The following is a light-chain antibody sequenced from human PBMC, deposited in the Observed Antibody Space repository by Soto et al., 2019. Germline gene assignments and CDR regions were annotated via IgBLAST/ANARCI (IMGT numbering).Light chain of an antibody. CDR1: QGIANY. Sequence: DIQMTQSPSSLSASVGDRDTISCRASQGIANYFAGYQQKPGKVPELLIYAASTLHSGVPSRFSGSGSGTDFTLTISSLQPEDVASYYCQKYSSAPWTFGQGTKVEIK. CDR2: AAS. V-gene: IGKV1-27*01. J-gene: IGKJ1*01. CDR3: QKYSSAPWT.